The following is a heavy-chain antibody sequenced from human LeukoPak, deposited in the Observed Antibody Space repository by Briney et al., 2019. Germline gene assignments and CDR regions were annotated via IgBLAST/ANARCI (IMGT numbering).Heavy chain of an antibody. J-gene: IGHJ4*02. V-gene: IGHV4-59*01. CDR1: GGSISSYY. CDR3: ARARGRMVRGVIATYYFDY. D-gene: IGHD3-10*01. Sequence: SETLSLTCTVSGGSISSYYWSWIRQPPGKGLEWIGYIYYSGSTNYNPSLKSRVTISVDTSKNQFSLKLSSVTAADTAVYYCARARGRMVRGVIATYYFDYWGQGTLVAVSS. CDR2: IYYSGST.